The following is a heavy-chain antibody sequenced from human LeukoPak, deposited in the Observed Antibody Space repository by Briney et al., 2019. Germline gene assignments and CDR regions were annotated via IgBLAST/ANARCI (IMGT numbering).Heavy chain of an antibody. CDR2: INHSGST. Sequence: SETLSLTCAVYGGSFSGYYWSWIRQPPGKGLEWIGGINHSGSTNYNPSLKSRVTISVDTSKNQFSLKLSSVTAADTAVYYCARGRGSYFSYYYGMDVWGQGTTVTVSS. D-gene: IGHD1-26*01. CDR3: ARGRGSYFSYYYGMDV. J-gene: IGHJ6*02. CDR1: GGSFSGYY. V-gene: IGHV4-34*01.